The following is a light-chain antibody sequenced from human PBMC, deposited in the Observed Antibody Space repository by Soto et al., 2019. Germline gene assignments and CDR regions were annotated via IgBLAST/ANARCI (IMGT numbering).Light chain of an antibody. Sequence: ERVLTQSPASLSFSPGERATLSCRASQSVDSYLVWYQQKPGQAPRLLIFGASNRATGIPARFSGSGSGTDFTLTINSLEPDDFAVYYCQQRDSWPITFGQGTRLEIK. V-gene: IGKV3-11*01. CDR1: QSVDSY. J-gene: IGKJ5*01. CDR2: GAS. CDR3: QQRDSWPIT.